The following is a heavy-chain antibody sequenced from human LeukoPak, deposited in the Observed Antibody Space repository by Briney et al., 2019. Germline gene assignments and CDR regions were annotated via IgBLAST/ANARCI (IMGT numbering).Heavy chain of an antibody. V-gene: IGHV1-8*01. CDR2: MNPNSGNT. J-gene: IGHJ3*02. D-gene: IGHD3-10*01. Sequence: ASVKVSCKASGYTFTSYDINWVRQATGQGLEWMGWMNPNSGNTGYAQKFQGRVTITADKSTSTAYMELSSLRSEDTAVYYCARDLPDYYGSGRGDDAFDIWGQGTMVTVSS. CDR1: GYTFTSYD. CDR3: ARDLPDYYGSGRGDDAFDI.